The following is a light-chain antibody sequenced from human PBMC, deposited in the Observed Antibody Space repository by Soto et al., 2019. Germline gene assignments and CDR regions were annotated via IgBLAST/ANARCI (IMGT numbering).Light chain of an antibody. J-gene: IGKJ2*01. Sequence: EVVMTQLPATLSVSPGERVSLSCRASQSVADKLAWYQQKPGQAPRLLIYAASSRAAGIPTRFSGSGAGTEFSLTISSLQPEDFAVYYCQQYDDWPPFTFGQGTRLDI. CDR2: AAS. CDR1: QSVADK. CDR3: QQYDDWPPFT. V-gene: IGKV3-15*01.